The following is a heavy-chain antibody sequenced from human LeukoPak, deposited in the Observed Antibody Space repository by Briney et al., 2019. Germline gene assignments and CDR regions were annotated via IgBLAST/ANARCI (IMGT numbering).Heavy chain of an antibody. J-gene: IGHJ4*02. D-gene: IGHD3-22*01. CDR3: TRGYYYDSSGYYGKFDY. CDR1: GFTFSSYS. CDR2: ISSSSNTI. Sequence: PGGSLRLSCAASGFTFSSYSMNWVRQAPGKGLEWVSYISSSSNTIYYADSVKGRFTISRDNAKNSLYLQMNSLRAEDTAVYYCTRGYYYDSSGYYGKFDYWGQGTLVTVSS. V-gene: IGHV3-48*04.